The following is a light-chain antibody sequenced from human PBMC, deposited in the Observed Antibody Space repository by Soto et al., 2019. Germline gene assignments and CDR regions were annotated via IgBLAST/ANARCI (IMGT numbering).Light chain of an antibody. V-gene: IGLV7-46*01. CDR2: DTS. CDR1: TGAVTSNHH. CDR3: LLSYNAARV. J-gene: IGLJ2*01. Sequence: QAVVTQEPSLTVSPGGTVTLTCGSDTGAVTSNHHPYWFQQKAGQAPRTLIYDTSNKHSWTPARFSGSLLGDKAALTLSGAQPEAEAQYYCLLSYNAARVFGGGTKVTVL.